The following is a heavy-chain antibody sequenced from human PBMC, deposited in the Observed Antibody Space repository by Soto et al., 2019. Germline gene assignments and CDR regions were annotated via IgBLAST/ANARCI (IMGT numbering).Heavy chain of an antibody. Sequence: SVKVSCKTSGGTFSTFGISWVRQAPGQGLEWMGGIIPFFGTAEYSQKFEDRITITADESTNAVYMDLRSLTSEDTAIYYCARTAPMDAGDKNYYDFWGQGALGTVAS. V-gene: IGHV1-69*13. D-gene: IGHD4-17*01. CDR2: IIPFFGTA. CDR1: GGTFSTFG. J-gene: IGHJ4*02. CDR3: ARTAPMDAGDKNYYDF.